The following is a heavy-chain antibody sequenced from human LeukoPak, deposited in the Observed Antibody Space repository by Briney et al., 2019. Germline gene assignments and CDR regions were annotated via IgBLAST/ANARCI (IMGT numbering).Heavy chain of an antibody. CDR2: ITTSSGTI. CDR1: GFTFSSYS. J-gene: IGHJ4*02. Sequence: GGSLRLSCAASGFTFSSYSMNWVRQAPGKGLEWVSYITTSSGTIYYADSVKGRFTISRDNAKNSLYLQMNSLRADDTAVYYCARGRRNYDSSGYQGGDYWGQGTLVTVSP. D-gene: IGHD3-22*01. CDR3: ARGRRNYDSSGYQGGDY. V-gene: IGHV3-48*04.